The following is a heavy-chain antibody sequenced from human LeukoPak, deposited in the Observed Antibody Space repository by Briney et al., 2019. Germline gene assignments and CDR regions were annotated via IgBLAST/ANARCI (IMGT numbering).Heavy chain of an antibody. CDR1: GGSVNSANW. CDR3: ARVGRWGPDAFDI. V-gene: IGHV4/OR15-8*03. Sequence: PSGTLSLTCVVSGGSVNSANWWTWLRQTPVKGLEWIGEIHYSGSINYNPSLKSRVTMSIDKSKNQLSLKLTSVTAADTAVYYCARVGRWGPDAFDIWGQGTMVTVSS. CDR2: IHYSGSI. D-gene: IGHD7-27*01. J-gene: IGHJ3*02.